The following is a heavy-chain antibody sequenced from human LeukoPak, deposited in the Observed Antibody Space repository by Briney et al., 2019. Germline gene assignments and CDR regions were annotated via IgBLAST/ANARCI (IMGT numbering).Heavy chain of an antibody. V-gene: IGHV3-23*01. CDR3: AKDLGYSSSSVIDY. D-gene: IGHD6-6*01. CDR1: GFTFSSYA. Sequence: GGSLRLSCAASGFTFSSYATSWVRQAPGKGLEWVSAISGSGGSTYYADSVKGRFTISRDNSKNTLYLQMNSLRAEDTAVYYCAKDLGYSSSSVIDYWGQGTLVTVSS. J-gene: IGHJ4*02. CDR2: ISGSGGST.